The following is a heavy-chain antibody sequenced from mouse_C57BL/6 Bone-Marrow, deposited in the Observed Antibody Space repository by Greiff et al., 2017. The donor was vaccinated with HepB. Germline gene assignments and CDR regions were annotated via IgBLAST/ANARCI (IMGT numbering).Heavy chain of an antibody. CDR2: IDPNSGGT. V-gene: IGHV1-62-3*01. CDR1: GYTFTSYW. D-gene: IGHD1-1*01. J-gene: IGHJ3*01. Sequence: QVQLQQSGAELVKPGASVKLSCKASGYTFTSYWMHWVKQRPGRGLEWIGMIDPNSGGTNYNEKFKSKATLTVDKSSSTAYMQLSSLTSEDSAVYYCARRYYGSSNWFAYWGQGTLVTVSA. CDR3: ARRYYGSSNWFAY.